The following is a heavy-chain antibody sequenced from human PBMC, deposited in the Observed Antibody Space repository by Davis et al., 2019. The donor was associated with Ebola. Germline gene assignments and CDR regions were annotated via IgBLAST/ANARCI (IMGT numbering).Heavy chain of an antibody. CDR1: GFTFSSYW. D-gene: IGHD2-15*01. CDR3: ARALGYCRFDP. V-gene: IGHV4-34*01. CDR2: INHSGST. J-gene: IGHJ5*02. Sequence: GSLRLSCAASGFTFSSYWMSWIRQPPGKGLEWIGEINHSGSTNYNPSLKSRVTISVDTSKNQFSLKLSSVTAADTAVYYCARALGYCRFDPWGQGTLVTVSS.